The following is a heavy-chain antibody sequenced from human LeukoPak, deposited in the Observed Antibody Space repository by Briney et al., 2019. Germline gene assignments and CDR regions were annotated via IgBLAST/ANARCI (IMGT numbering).Heavy chain of an antibody. CDR2: IIPIFGTA. D-gene: IGHD3-3*01. CDR3: ARDQDFWSGYYTGRGAFDI. CDR1: GGTFSSYA. J-gene: IGHJ3*02. V-gene: IGHV1-69*13. Sequence: SVKVSCKASGGTFSSYAISWVRQAPGQGLEWMGGIIPIFGTANYAQKFQGRVTITADESTSTAYMELSSLRSEDTAVYYCARDQDFWSGYYTGRGAFDIWGQGTMVTVSS.